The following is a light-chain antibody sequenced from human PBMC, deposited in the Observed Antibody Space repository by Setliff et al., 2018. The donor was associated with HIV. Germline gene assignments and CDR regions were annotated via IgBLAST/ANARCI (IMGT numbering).Light chain of an antibody. Sequence: QSALIQPASVSGSPGQSVTVSCTGTSSDVGSYDFVSWYQQLPGKAPKLLIYDVSDRPSGVSHRFSGSKSGNTASLAISGLQSEDESDYFCAAWDDSLNAYVFGTGTRSPS. CDR3: AAWDDSLNAYV. CDR2: DVS. V-gene: IGLV2-14*03. J-gene: IGLJ1*01. CDR1: SSDVGSYDF.